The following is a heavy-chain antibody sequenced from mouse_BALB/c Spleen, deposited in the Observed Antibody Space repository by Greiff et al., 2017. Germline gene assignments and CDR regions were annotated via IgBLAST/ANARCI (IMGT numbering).Heavy chain of an antibody. V-gene: IGHV5-6*01. D-gene: IGHD2-1*01. Sequence: EVHLVESGGDLVKPGGSLKLSCAASGFTFSSYGMSWVRQTPDKRLEWVATISSGGSYTYYPDSVKGRFTISRDNAKNTLYLQMSSLKSEDTAMYYCARRGGNYGGFAYWGQGTLVTVSA. J-gene: IGHJ3*01. CDR1: GFTFSSYG. CDR2: ISSGGSYT. CDR3: ARRGGNYGGFAY.